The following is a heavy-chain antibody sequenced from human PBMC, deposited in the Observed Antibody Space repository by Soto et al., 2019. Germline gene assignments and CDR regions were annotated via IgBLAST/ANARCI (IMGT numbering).Heavy chain of an antibody. CDR1: GGSISSSSYY. CDR2: IYYSGST. CDR3: ASHTPAISISDH. Sequence: QLQLQESGPGLVKPSETLSLTCTVSGGSISSSSYYWGWIRQPPGKGLEWIGSIYYSGSTYYNPYPKSRATISVDTSKSRCSLKLRSVTAADTAVYYCASHTPAISISDHWGQGTLVTVSS. J-gene: IGHJ4*02. V-gene: IGHV4-39*01. D-gene: IGHD2-15*01.